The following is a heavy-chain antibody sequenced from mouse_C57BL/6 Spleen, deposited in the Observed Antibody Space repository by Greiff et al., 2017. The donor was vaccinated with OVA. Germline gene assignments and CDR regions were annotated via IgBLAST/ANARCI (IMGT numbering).Heavy chain of an antibody. J-gene: IGHJ2*01. CDR1: GFSFNTYA. CDR2: IRSKSNNYAT. V-gene: IGHV10-1*01. CDR3: VRHRWDEGVGYFDY. Sequence: EVQLVESGGGLVQPKGSLKLSCAASGFSFNTYAMNWVRQAPGKGLEWVARIRSKSNNYATYYADSVKDRFTISRDDSESMLYLQMNNLKTEDTAMYYCVRHRWDEGVGYFDYWGQGTTLTVSS. D-gene: IGHD4-1*01.